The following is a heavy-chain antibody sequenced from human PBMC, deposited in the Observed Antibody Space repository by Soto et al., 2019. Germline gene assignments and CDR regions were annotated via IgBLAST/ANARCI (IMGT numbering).Heavy chain of an antibody. CDR2: ISGSGGST. CDR1: GFTFSSYA. J-gene: IGHJ6*02. Sequence: GGSLRLSCAASGFTFSSYAMSWVRQAPGKGLEWVSAISGSGGSTYYADSVKGRFTISRDNSKNTLYLQMNSLRGEDTAVYYCARDVYRYSSSSPEDVWGQGTTVTVSS. D-gene: IGHD6-6*01. CDR3: ARDVYRYSSSSPEDV. V-gene: IGHV3-23*01.